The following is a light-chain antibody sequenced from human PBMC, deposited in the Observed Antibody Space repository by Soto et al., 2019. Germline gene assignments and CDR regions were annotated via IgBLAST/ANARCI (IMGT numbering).Light chain of an antibody. CDR1: QSIGSW. J-gene: IGKJ5*01. CDR2: DAS. Sequence: DFQMTQSPSTLSASVGDKVTMTCRASQSIGSWLAWYQQKPGKAPKVLIYDASSLGSGVPSRFSGSGSGTEFTLTISSLQPDDFATYYCQKYNSYFGQGTRLEIK. V-gene: IGKV1-5*01. CDR3: QKYNSY.